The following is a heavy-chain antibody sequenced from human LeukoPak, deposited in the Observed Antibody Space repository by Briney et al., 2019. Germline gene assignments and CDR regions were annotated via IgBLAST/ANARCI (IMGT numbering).Heavy chain of an antibody. CDR2: IYYSGST. Sequence: PSETLSLTCTVSGGSISSGDYYWSWIRQPPGKGLEWIGYIYYSGSTYYNPSLKSRVTISVDTSKNQFSLKLSSVTAADTAVYYCASAPSDILTGYYLDDAFDIWGQGTIVTVSS. CDR3: ASAPSDILTGYYLDDAFDI. CDR1: GGSISSGDYY. V-gene: IGHV4-30-4*01. D-gene: IGHD3-9*01. J-gene: IGHJ3*02.